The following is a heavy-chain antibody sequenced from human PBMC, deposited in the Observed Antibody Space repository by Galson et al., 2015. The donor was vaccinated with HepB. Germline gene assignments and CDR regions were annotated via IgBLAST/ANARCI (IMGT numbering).Heavy chain of an antibody. CDR3: VRESRYYYDSNGLAV. J-gene: IGHJ6*02. Sequence: SLRLSCAASGFFFNNYWMHWVRQTPGKGLVWVSHINSGGTTTNYADSVRGRFTISRDNAENTLYLQMNSLRTEDAAIYYCVRESRYYYDSNGLAVWGQGTTVTVSS. CDR2: INSGGTTT. CDR1: GFFFNNYW. V-gene: IGHV3-74*01. D-gene: IGHD3-22*01.